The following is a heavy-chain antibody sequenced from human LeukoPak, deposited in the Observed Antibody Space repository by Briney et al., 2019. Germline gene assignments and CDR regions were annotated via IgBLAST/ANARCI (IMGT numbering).Heavy chain of an antibody. CDR3: TRESGSYHGNDY. J-gene: IGHJ4*02. D-gene: IGHD1-26*01. Sequence: ASVKVSCKASGGTFSSYAISWVRQAPGQGLEWMGRINPNNGATNYAQKLQGRVTITGDTSISTAYMELSSLRSDDTAVYYCTRESGSYHGNDYWGQGTLVTVSS. CDR1: GGTFSSYA. V-gene: IGHV1-2*06. CDR2: INPNNGAT.